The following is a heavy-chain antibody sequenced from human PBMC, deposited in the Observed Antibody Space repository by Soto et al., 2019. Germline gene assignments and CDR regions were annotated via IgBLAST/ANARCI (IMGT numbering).Heavy chain of an antibody. Sequence: GGSLRLSCAASGFTFSDYYMSWIRQAPGKGLEWVSYISSSGSTIYYADSVKGRFTISRDNAKNSLYLQMNSLRAEDTAVYYCARDPYYDFWSGYRDAFDIWGQGTMVTISS. V-gene: IGHV3-11*01. CDR3: ARDPYYDFWSGYRDAFDI. D-gene: IGHD3-3*01. CDR1: GFTFSDYY. CDR2: ISSSGSTI. J-gene: IGHJ3*02.